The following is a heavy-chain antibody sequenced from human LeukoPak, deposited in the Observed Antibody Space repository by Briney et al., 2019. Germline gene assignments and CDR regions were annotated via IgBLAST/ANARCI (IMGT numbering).Heavy chain of an antibody. J-gene: IGHJ3*01. V-gene: IGHV3-30*02. CDR3: ANEAFMSETDAFDF. CDR1: GFTFSTYG. CDR2: IRYDGTHK. Sequence: GGSLRLSCAASGFTFSTYGMHWVRQAPGKGLEWVAFIRYDGTHKYYSESVRGGFTISRHNPKNTLYLQMNSLRSEDTAVYYCANEAFMSETDAFDFWGQGTMVTVSS. D-gene: IGHD3-16*01.